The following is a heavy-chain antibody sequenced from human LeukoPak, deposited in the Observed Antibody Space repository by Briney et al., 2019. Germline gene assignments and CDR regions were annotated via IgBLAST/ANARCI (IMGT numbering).Heavy chain of an antibody. Sequence: GASVKVSCKASGYTFTSYDINWVRQATGQGLEWMGWMNPNSGNTGYAQKFQGGVTMTRNTSISTAYMELSSLRSEDTAAYYCARGWGYYYGSGSSNSFDYWGQGTLVTVSS. J-gene: IGHJ4*02. D-gene: IGHD3-10*01. V-gene: IGHV1-8*01. CDR2: MNPNSGNT. CDR3: ARGWGYYYGSGSSNSFDY. CDR1: GYTFTSYD.